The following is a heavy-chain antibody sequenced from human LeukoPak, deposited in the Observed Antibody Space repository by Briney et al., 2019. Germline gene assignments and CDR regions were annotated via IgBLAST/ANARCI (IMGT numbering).Heavy chain of an antibody. J-gene: IGHJ4*02. CDR3: ARGAWRFLEWLPTGYFDY. Sequence: PSETLSLTCAVYGGSFSGYYWSWIRQPPGKGLEWIGEINHSGSTNYNPSLKSRVTISVDTSKNQFSLKLSSVTAADTAVYYCARGAWRFLEWLPTGYFDYWGQGTLVTVSS. D-gene: IGHD3-3*01. V-gene: IGHV4-34*01. CDR1: GGSFSGYY. CDR2: INHSGST.